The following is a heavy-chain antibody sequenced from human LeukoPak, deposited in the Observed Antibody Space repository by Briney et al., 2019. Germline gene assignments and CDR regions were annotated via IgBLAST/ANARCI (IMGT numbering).Heavy chain of an antibody. V-gene: IGHV1-2*02. CDR2: INPNSGGT. CDR1: GGTFSSYA. D-gene: IGHD3-3*01. CDR3: ARDPRNTYYDFWSGSDAFDI. Sequence: ASVKVSCKASGGTFSSYAISWVRQAPGQGLEWMGWINPNSGGTNYAQKFQGRVTMTRDTSISTAYMELSRLRSDDTAVYYCARDPRNTYYDFWSGSDAFDIWGQGTMVTVSS. J-gene: IGHJ3*02.